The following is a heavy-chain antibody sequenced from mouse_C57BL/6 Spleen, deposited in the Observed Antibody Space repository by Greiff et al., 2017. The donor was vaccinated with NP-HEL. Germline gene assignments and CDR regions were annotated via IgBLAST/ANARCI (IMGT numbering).Heavy chain of an antibody. CDR2: INPNNGGT. Sequence: EVQLQQSGPELVKPGASVKMSCKASGYTFTDYNMHWVKQSHGKSLEWIGYINPNNGGTSYNQKFKGKATLTVNKSSSTAYMELRSLTSEDSAVYYCARSVLRHSSFAYWGQGTLVTVSA. V-gene: IGHV1-22*01. CDR1: GYTFTDYN. CDR3: ARSVLRHSSFAY. J-gene: IGHJ3*01. D-gene: IGHD2-12*01.